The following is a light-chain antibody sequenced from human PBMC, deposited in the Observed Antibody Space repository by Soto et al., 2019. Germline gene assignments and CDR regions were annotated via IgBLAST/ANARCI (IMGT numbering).Light chain of an antibody. CDR3: QQSYSTPIT. CDR2: ASS. CDR1: QNIKNY. J-gene: IGKJ5*01. V-gene: IGKV1-39*01. Sequence: DIQMTQSPSSLSASLGDRVTITCRASQNIKNYLNWYQQKPGKAPKLLIYASSSLQSGVPSRFSGSGSGADFILTISSLQSEDVATYYCQQSYSTPITLGQGTRLEIK.